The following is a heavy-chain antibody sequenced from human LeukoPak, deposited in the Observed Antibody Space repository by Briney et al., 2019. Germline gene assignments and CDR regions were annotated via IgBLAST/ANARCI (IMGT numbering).Heavy chain of an antibody. J-gene: IGHJ3*02. CDR1: GGSFSGYY. V-gene: IGHV4-34*01. Sequence: NPSETLSLTCAVYGGSFSGYYWSWIRQPPGKGLEWIGEINHSGSTNYNPSLKSRVTISVDTSKNHFSLKLSSVTAADTAVYYCARARVVVVAAIRSRRAFDIWGQGTMVTVSS. D-gene: IGHD2-15*01. CDR3: ARARVVVVAAIRSRRAFDI. CDR2: INHSGST.